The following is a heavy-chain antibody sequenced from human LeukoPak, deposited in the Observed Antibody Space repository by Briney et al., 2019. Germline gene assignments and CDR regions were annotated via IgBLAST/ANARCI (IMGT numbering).Heavy chain of an antibody. CDR1: GYSINSGYY. J-gene: IGHJ3*02. D-gene: IGHD1-1*01. Sequence: SETLSLTCTVSGYSINSGYYWGWIRQPPGKGLEWIGSFWHSGSTYYNPSLKSRVTISVDTSKNQFSLKLSSVTAADTAVYYCAGNRVPNAFDIWGQGTMVTVSS. V-gene: IGHV4-38-2*02. CDR2: FWHSGST. CDR3: AGNRVPNAFDI.